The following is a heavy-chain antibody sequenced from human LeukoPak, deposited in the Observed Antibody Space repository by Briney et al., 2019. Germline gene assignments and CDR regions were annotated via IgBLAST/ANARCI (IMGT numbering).Heavy chain of an antibody. Sequence: SQTLSLTCTVSGGSISSGDYYWSWIRQPRGKGLEWIGYIYYSGSTYYNPSLKSRVTISVDTSKNQFSLKLSSVTAADTAVYYCARVRWSGYYIDTVYYFDYWGQGTLVTVSS. D-gene: IGHD3-3*01. CDR3: ARVRWSGYYIDTVYYFDY. CDR2: IYYSGST. J-gene: IGHJ4*02. CDR1: GGSISSGDYY. V-gene: IGHV4-30-4*08.